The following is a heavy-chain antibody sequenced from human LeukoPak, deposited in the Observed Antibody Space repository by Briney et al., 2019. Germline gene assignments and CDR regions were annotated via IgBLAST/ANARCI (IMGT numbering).Heavy chain of an antibody. Sequence: GGSLRLSCAASGFTFSSYAMSWVRHAPGKGLEWVSAISGSGGSTYYADSVKGRFAISRDNSKNTLYLQMNSLRAEDTAVYYCAKRIYDFWSGYYRRAENHFDYWGQGTLVTVSS. CDR3: AKRIYDFWSGYYRRAENHFDY. CDR1: GFTFSSYA. V-gene: IGHV3-23*01. CDR2: ISGSGGST. D-gene: IGHD3-3*01. J-gene: IGHJ4*02.